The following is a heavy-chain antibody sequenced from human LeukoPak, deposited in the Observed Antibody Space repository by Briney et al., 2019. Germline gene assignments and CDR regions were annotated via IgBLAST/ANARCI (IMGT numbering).Heavy chain of an antibody. D-gene: IGHD3-16*01. V-gene: IGHV3-7*01. CDR1: GFTFSRFR. J-gene: IGHJ4*02. CDR2: INQDGSEI. CDR3: ASSWGSAIDF. Sequence: GGSLSISCAASGFTFSRFRMSWVHQPPGKGLEWVANINQDGSEIYYVDSVKGRFTVSTDNAKNSLYLQMTSLRAEDTAVYYCASSWGSAIDFWGQGTLVTVSS.